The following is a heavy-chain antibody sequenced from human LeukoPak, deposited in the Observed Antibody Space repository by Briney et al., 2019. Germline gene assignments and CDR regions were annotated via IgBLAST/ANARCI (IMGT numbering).Heavy chain of an antibody. J-gene: IGHJ1*01. V-gene: IGHV1-69*04. CDR3: ARGPVAGTSSEYFQH. D-gene: IGHD6-19*01. CDR1: GGTFTSYA. Sequence: ASVKVSCKASGGTFTSYAISWVRQAPGQGLEWMGRIIPILGIANYAQKYQGRVTITADKSTSTAYMELSSLRSEDTAVYYCARGPVAGTSSEYFQHWGQGTLVTVSS. CDR2: IIPILGIA.